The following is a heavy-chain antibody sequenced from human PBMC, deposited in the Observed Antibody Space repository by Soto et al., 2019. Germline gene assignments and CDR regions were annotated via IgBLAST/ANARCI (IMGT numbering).Heavy chain of an antibody. V-gene: IGHV1-24*01. CDR3: ARVGQNYYGMDV. Sequence: GASVKVSCKVSGYTLTELSMHWVRQAPGKGLEWMGGFDPEDGETIYAQKFQGRVTMTEDTSTDTVYMELSSLSSEDTAVYYCARVGQNYYGMDVWGQGTTVTVSS. J-gene: IGHJ6*02. CDR1: GYTLTELS. D-gene: IGHD3-3*01. CDR2: FDPEDGET.